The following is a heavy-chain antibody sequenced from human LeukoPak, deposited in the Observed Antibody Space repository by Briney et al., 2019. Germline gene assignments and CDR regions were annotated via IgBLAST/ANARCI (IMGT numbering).Heavy chain of an antibody. Sequence: ASVKVSCKASGYTFTSYGISWVRQAPGQGLEWMGWISAYNGNTNYAQKLQGRVTMTTDTSTSTAYMELRSLRSDDTAVYYCARVSGGGIVVVVAATLENWFDPWGQGTLVTVSS. V-gene: IGHV1-18*04. J-gene: IGHJ5*02. CDR2: ISAYNGNT. D-gene: IGHD2-15*01. CDR3: ARVSGGGIVVVVAATLENWFDP. CDR1: GYTFTSYG.